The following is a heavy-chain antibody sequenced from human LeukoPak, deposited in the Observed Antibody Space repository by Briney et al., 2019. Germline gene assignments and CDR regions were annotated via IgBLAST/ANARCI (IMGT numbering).Heavy chain of an antibody. V-gene: IGHV4-34*01. CDR1: GGSLSGYY. J-gene: IGHJ5*02. D-gene: IGHD6-13*01. CDR3: ARGPDAIAAARGFDP. Sequence: PSETLSLTCAVYGGSLSGYYWSWIRQPPGKGLEWFGEINHSGSTNYNPSLKSQVTISVNTSKNQFSLKLSSVTAADTAVYYCARGPDAIAAARGFDPWGQGTLVTVSS. CDR2: INHSGST.